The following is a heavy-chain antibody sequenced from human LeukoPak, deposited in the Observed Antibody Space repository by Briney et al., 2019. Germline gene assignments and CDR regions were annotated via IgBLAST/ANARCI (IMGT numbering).Heavy chain of an antibody. CDR3: ARSLHGKDYYYYYMDV. Sequence: SETLSLTCTVSGGSISSSSYYWGWIRQPPGKGLEWIGSIYYSGSTNYNPSLKSRVTISVDTSKNQFSLKLSSVTAADTAVYYCARSLHGKDYYYYYMDVWGKGTTVTVSS. CDR2: IYYSGST. V-gene: IGHV4-39*07. CDR1: GGSISSSSYY. J-gene: IGHJ6*03. D-gene: IGHD4-11*01.